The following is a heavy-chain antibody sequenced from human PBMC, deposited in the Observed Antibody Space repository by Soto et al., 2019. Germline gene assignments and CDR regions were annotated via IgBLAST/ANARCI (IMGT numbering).Heavy chain of an antibody. Sequence: GASVKVSCKTSGYTFTSYDINWVRQATGQGLEWMGWMNPNSGNTGYAQKFQGRVTMTRNTSISTAYTELSSLRSEDTAVYYCAREISGSYRFDYWGQGTLVTVSS. D-gene: IGHD1-26*01. J-gene: IGHJ4*02. CDR2: MNPNSGNT. CDR1: GYTFTSYD. V-gene: IGHV1-8*01. CDR3: AREISGSYRFDY.